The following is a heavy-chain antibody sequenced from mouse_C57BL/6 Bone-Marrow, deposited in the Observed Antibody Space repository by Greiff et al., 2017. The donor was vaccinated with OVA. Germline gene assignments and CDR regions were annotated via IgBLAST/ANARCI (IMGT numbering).Heavy chain of an antibody. D-gene: IGHD1-1*01. CDR2: IYPRSGNT. CDR1: GYTFTSYG. V-gene: IGHV1-81*01. Sequence: VQVVESGAELARPGASVKLSCKASGYTFTSYGISWVKQRTGQGLEWIGEIYPRSGNTYYNEKFKGKATLTADKSSSTAYMELRSLTSEDSAVYFCALPPDYYGSSYWYFDVWGTGATVTVSS. CDR3: ALPPDYYGSSYWYFDV. J-gene: IGHJ1*03.